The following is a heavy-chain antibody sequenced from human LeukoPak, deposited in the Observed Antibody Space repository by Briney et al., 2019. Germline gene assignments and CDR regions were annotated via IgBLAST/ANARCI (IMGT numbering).Heavy chain of an antibody. D-gene: IGHD6-13*01. CDR1: GDSVSSNTAA. V-gene: IGHV6-1*01. J-gene: IGHJ4*02. CDR3: ARDLPPGAAGVTGPFES. CDR2: TYYRSKWYN. Sequence: SQTLSLTCAISGDSVSSNTAAWNWIRQSPSRGLKWLGRTYYRSKWYNDYAVSVKSRITINPDTSKNQFSLHLNSVTPEDTAVYYCARDLPPGAAGVTGPFESWGQGDLVTVSS.